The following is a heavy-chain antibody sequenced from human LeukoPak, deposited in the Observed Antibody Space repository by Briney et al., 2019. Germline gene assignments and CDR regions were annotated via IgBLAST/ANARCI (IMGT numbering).Heavy chain of an antibody. CDR2: ISGSGGST. J-gene: IGHJ3*01. Sequence: PGGSLRLSCAASGFTFSSYAMSWVRQAPGKGLEWVSAISGSGGSTYYADSVKGRFTISRDNAKNSLYLQMNSLRAGDTAVYYCARDYDDAFDVWGQGTMVTVSS. CDR3: ARDYDDAFDV. D-gene: IGHD5-12*01. V-gene: IGHV3-23*01. CDR1: GFTFSSYA.